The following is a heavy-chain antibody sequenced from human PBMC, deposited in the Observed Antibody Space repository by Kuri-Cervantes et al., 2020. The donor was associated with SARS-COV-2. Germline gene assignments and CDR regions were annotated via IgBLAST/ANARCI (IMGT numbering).Heavy chain of an antibody. CDR3: VSRDPLGGEY. J-gene: IGHJ4*02. D-gene: IGHD3-16*01. Sequence: LSLTCAASGSTFSSYAMHWVRQAPGKGLEWVAVISYDGSNKYYADSVKGRFTISRDNSKNTLYLQMNSLRAEDTAVYYCVSRDPLGGEYWGQGTLVTVSS. V-gene: IGHV3-30-3*01. CDR2: ISYDGSNK. CDR1: GSTFSSYA.